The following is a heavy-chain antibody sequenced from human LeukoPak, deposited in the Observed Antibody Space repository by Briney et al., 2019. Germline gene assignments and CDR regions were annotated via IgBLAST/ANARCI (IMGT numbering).Heavy chain of an antibody. J-gene: IGHJ4*02. CDR1: GFTFSSYW. V-gene: IGHV3-7*01. D-gene: IGHD3-22*01. Sequence: GGSLRLSCAASGFTFSSYWMSWVRQAPGKGLEWVANIKQDGSEKYYVDSVKGRFTISRGNAKNSLYLQMNSLRAEDTAVYYCARDRYYYDSSGYLTLLTYYFDYWGQGTLVTVSS. CDR3: ARDRYYYDSSGYLTLLTYYFDY. CDR2: IKQDGSEK.